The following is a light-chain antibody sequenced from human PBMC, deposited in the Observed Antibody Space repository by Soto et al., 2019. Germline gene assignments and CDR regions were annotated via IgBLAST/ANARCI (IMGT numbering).Light chain of an antibody. CDR3: QQYHKWPPSIT. CDR2: DAS. V-gene: IGKV3-11*01. CDR1: QSVSSY. J-gene: IGKJ5*01. Sequence: EIVLTQSPCTLSLSPGERATLSCRASQSVSSYLAWYQQKPGQAPRLLIYDASNRATGIPARFSGSGSGTEFTLTISSLQSEDSAVYYCQQYHKWPPSITCGQGTRLEIK.